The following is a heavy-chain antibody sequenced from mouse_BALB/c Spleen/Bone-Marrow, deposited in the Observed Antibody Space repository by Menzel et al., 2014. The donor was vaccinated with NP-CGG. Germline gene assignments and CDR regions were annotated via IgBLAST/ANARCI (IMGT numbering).Heavy chain of an antibody. CDR1: GFNIKDTY. CDR2: IDPANGNT. CDR3: ARGYYDYDYAMDY. D-gene: IGHD2-4*01. V-gene: IGHV14-3*02. Sequence: VQLKESGAELVKPGASVKLSCTASGFNIKDTYMHWVKQRPEQGLEWIGRIDPANGNTKYDPKFQGKATITADTSSNTAYLQLSSLTSEDTAVYYCARGYYDYDYAMDYWGQGTSVTASS. J-gene: IGHJ4*01.